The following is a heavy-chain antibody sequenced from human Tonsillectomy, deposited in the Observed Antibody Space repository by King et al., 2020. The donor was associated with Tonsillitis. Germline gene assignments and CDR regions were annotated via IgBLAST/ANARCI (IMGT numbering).Heavy chain of an antibody. CDR3: ARLCEGSGGSCAADS. Sequence: QLVQSGAEVKKPGQSLKISCKGSGYSFTSYWIGWVRQMPGKGLEWMGIIYPGDSDTRYSPSFQGQVTIAADKSISTAYLQWSSLKASDTAMYYCARLCEGSGGSCAADSWGQGTLVTVSS. J-gene: IGHJ4*02. CDR2: IYPGDSDT. D-gene: IGHD2-15*01. CDR1: GYSFTSYW. V-gene: IGHV5-51*01.